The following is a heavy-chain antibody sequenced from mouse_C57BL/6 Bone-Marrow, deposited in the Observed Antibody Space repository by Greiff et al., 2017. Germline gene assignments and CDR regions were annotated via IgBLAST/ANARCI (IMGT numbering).Heavy chain of an antibody. Sequence: EVKLVESGGGLVQPGGSLKLSCAASGFTFSDYYMYWVRQTPEKRLEWVAYISNGGGSTYYPDTVKGRFTISRDNAKNTLYLQMSRLKSEDTAMYYGARQTGTFLDYWGQGTTLTVAS. V-gene: IGHV5-12*01. CDR1: GFTFSDYY. CDR2: ISNGGGST. D-gene: IGHD4-1*01. CDR3: ARQTGTFLDY. J-gene: IGHJ2*01.